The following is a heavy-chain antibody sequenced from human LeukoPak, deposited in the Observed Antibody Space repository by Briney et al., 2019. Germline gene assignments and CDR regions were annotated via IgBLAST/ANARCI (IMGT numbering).Heavy chain of an antibody. Sequence: GGSLRLSSAASGFTFDDYAMHWVRQAPGKGLEWVSGISWNSGSIGYADSVKGRFTISRDNAKNSLYLQMNSLRAEDMALYYCAKAAGYSYGHIDYWGQGTLVTVSS. J-gene: IGHJ4*02. CDR2: ISWNSGSI. CDR3: AKAAGYSYGHIDY. CDR1: GFTFDDYA. D-gene: IGHD5-18*01. V-gene: IGHV3-9*03.